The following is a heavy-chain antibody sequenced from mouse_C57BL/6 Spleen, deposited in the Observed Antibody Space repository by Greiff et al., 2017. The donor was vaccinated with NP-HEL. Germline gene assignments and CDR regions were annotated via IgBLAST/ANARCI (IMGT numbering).Heavy chain of an antibody. J-gene: IGHJ4*01. CDR1: GYTFTSYW. CDR2: IHPNSGST. V-gene: IGHV1-64*01. Sequence: VQLQQPGAELVKPGASVKLSCKASGYTFTSYWMHWVKQRPGQGLEWIGMIHPNSGSTNYNEKFKSKATLTVDKSSSTAYMQLSSLTSEDSAVYYWAGYYGSSYRAMDYWGQGTSVTVSS. D-gene: IGHD1-1*01. CDR3: AGYYGSSYRAMDY.